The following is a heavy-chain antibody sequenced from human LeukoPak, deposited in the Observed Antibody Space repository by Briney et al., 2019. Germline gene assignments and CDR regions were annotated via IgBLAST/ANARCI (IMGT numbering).Heavy chain of an antibody. CDR3: ARDYVSTGFTFDY. Sequence: GGSLRLSCAASGSTFSDYYMSWIRQAPGKGLEWISYITSSGSAIYYADSVKGRFTISRDNARNSLYLQMNNLRAEDTAVYYCARDYVSTGFTFDYWGQGTLVTVSS. D-gene: IGHD3-22*01. CDR1: GSTFSDYY. J-gene: IGHJ4*02. V-gene: IGHV3-11*01. CDR2: ITSSGSAI.